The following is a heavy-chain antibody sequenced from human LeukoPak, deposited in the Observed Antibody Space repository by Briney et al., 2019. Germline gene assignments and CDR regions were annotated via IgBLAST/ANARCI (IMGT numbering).Heavy chain of an antibody. CDR2: ISGSGLYI. V-gene: IGHV3-21*03. D-gene: IGHD6-13*01. CDR1: GFSFDAYT. J-gene: IGHJ4*02. CDR3: ARGSYSSSWFEKYYFDS. Sequence: GGSLRLSCAASGFSFDAYTMNWIRQAPGRGLEWVSSISGSGLYIFYADSMKGRLTVSRDNAKNSLYLQMHSLKAEDTSVYFCARGSYSSSWFEKYYFDSWGQGTLVTVSA.